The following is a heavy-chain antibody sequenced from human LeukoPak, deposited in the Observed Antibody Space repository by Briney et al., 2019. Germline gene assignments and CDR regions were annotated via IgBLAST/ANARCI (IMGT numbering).Heavy chain of an antibody. V-gene: IGHV3-74*01. CDR1: GFTFSYYW. D-gene: IGHD6-19*01. Sequence: WGSLRLSRAASGFTFSYYWMHWVRQGPGKGLVWVSRIDSDGSSTNYADSVKGRFTISRDNVKNTLYLQMNSLTAEDTAVYYCARDAVNWGQGTLVTVSS. CDR2: IDSDGSST. J-gene: IGHJ4*02. CDR3: ARDAVN.